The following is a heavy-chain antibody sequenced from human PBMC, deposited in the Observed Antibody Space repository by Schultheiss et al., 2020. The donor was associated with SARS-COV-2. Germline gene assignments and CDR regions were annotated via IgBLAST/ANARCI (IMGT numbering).Heavy chain of an antibody. V-gene: IGHV4-34*01. CDR2: INHSGST. Sequence: GSLRLSCAASGFTFNSYGMHWVRQAPGKGLEWIGEINHSGSTNYNPSLKSRVTISVDTSKNQFSLKLSSVTAADTAVYYCARRDSSGSRPDFDYWGQGTLVTVSS. CDR3: ARRDSSGSRPDFDY. J-gene: IGHJ4*02. D-gene: IGHD6-19*01. CDR1: GFTFNSYG.